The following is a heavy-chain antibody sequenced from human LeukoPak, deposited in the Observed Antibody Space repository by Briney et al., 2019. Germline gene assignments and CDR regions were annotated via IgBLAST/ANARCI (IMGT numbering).Heavy chain of an antibody. J-gene: IGHJ6*02. CDR2: INHSGST. Sequence: PSETLSLTCAVYGGSFSGYYWSWIRQPPGKGLEWIGEINHSGSTNYNPSLKSRATISVDTSKNQFSLKLSSVTAADTAVYYCAILAHVYYYGMDVWGQGTTVTVPS. CDR1: GGSFSGYY. V-gene: IGHV4-34*01. CDR3: AILAHVYYYGMDV.